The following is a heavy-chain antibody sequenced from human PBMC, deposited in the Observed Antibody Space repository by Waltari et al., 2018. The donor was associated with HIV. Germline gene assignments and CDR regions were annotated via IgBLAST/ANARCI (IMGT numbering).Heavy chain of an antibody. CDR3: ARPMNYGDYPYYFDY. CDR2: ISYDGRNK. J-gene: IGHJ4*02. D-gene: IGHD4-17*01. Sequence: QVQLVESGGGVVQPGRSLRLSCAASGFTLSSYALHWVRQAPGKGLEWVAVISYDGRNKYYADSVKGRFTISRDNSKNTLYLQMNSLRAEDTAVYYCARPMNYGDYPYYFDYWGQGTLVTVSS. V-gene: IGHV3-30*01. CDR1: GFTLSSYA.